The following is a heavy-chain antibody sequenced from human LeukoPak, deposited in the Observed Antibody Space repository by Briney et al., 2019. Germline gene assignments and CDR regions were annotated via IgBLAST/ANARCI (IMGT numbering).Heavy chain of an antibody. Sequence: PSETLSLTCAVSGGSISSGGYSWSWIRQPPGKGLEWIGYIYHSGSTYYNPSFKSRVTISVDRSKNQFSLKLSSVTAADTAVYYCARARAAGSGSYYPILFDYWGQGTLVTVSS. CDR2: IYHSGST. J-gene: IGHJ4*02. D-gene: IGHD3-10*01. CDR1: GGSISSGGYS. CDR3: ARARAAGSGSYYPILFDY. V-gene: IGHV4-30-2*01.